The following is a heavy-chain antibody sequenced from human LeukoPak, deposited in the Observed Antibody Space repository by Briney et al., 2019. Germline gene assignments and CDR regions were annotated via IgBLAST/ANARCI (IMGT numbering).Heavy chain of an antibody. Sequence: PGGSLRLSCAASGFTSSSYSMHWVRQAPGKGLEWVSYISSSSSTIYYADSVKGRFTISRDNARNSLYLQMSSLRAEDTAVYYCARDAYSGSYYMDVWGKGTTVTVSS. J-gene: IGHJ6*03. CDR3: ARDAYSGSYYMDV. D-gene: IGHD1-26*01. CDR1: GFTSSSYS. V-gene: IGHV3-48*01. CDR2: ISSSSSTI.